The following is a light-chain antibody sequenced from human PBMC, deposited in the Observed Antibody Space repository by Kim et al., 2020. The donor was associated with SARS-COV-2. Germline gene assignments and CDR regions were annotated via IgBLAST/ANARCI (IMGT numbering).Light chain of an antibody. V-gene: IGKV1-13*02. CDR2: EAS. CDR3: QQFSSYTIT. CDR1: QGINTA. Sequence: ASVGDRVTITCRASQGINTALAWYQQKPGKAPRLLLYEASTLRPGVPSRFSGSGSGTQFSLTISSLQPEDFATYFCQQFSSYTITFGQGTRLEIK. J-gene: IGKJ5*01.